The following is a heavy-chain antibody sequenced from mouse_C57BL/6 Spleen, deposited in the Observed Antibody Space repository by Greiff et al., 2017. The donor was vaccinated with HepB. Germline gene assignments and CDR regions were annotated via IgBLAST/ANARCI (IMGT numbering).Heavy chain of an antibody. CDR3: ARSGGYSNYEAY. CDR1: GYAFTNYL. D-gene: IGHD2-5*01. CDR2: INPGSGGT. V-gene: IGHV1-54*01. Sequence: VKLQESGAELVRPGTSVKVSCKASGYAFTNYLIEWVKQRPGQGLEWIGVINPGSGGTNYNEKFKGKATLTADKSSSTAYMQLSSLTSEDSAVYFCARSGGYSNYEAYWGQGTLVTVSA. J-gene: IGHJ3*01.